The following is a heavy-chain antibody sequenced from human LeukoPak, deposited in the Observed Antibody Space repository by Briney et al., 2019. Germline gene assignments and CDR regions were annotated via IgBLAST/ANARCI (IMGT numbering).Heavy chain of an antibody. CDR2: IYHSGST. CDR3: ARHVSYYDSSGYYLDY. D-gene: IGHD3-22*01. J-gene: IGHJ4*02. CDR1: GYFISSGYS. Sequence: SETLSLTCAVSGYFISSGYSWGWIRQSPGKGLEWIGSIYHSGSTYYNPSLKSRVTISVDTSKNQFSLKLSSVTAADTAVYYCARHVSYYDSSGYYLDYWGQGTLVTASS. V-gene: IGHV4-38-2*01.